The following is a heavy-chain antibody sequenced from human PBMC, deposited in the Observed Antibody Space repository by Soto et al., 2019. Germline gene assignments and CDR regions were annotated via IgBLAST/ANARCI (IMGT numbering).Heavy chain of an antibody. V-gene: IGHV4-31*03. CDR2: IYYSGST. CDR3: ASVDYYAWSFAY. D-gene: IGHD3-22*01. J-gene: IGHJ4*02. Sequence: SETLSLTCTVSGGSISSGGYYWSWIRQHPGKGPEWIGYIYYSGSTYYNPSLKSRVTISVDTSKNQFSLKLSSVTAADTAVYYCASVDYYAWSFAYWGQGTLVTVSS. CDR1: GGSISSGGYY.